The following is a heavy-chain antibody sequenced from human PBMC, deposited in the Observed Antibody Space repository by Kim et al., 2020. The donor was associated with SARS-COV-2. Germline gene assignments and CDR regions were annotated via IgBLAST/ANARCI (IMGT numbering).Heavy chain of an antibody. J-gene: IGHJ4*02. CDR3: AKGANTYGAPHYFDY. D-gene: IGHD5-18*01. V-gene: IGHV3-23*01. CDR2: ITGSGDAT. Sequence: GGSLRLSCAASGFTFTTYTMSWVRQAPGKGLERVSGITGSGDATSYADSVKGRFTISRDNSRNTLYLEMSSLRAGDTAVYYCAKGANTYGAPHYFDYWGQGALVTVSS. CDR1: GFTFTTYT.